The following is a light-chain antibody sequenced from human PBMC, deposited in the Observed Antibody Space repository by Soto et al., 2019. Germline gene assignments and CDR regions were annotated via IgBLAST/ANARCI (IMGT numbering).Light chain of an antibody. J-gene: IGKJ4*01. Sequence: DIQMTQSPSSVAASVGDRVTITCRASQGIGSWLAWYQQKPGKAPKLLISAASNLQGGVPSRFSGSASGTDFTLPISSLQPEDFATYYCQQAYSFPLTFGGGTKVEVK. V-gene: IGKV1-12*01. CDR3: QQAYSFPLT. CDR1: QGIGSW. CDR2: AAS.